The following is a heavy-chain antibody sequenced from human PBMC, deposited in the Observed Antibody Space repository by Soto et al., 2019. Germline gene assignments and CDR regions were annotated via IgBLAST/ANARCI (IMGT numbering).Heavy chain of an antibody. D-gene: IGHD5-12*01. CDR3: ARDSPIGSTFSGYDAIDY. J-gene: IGHJ4*02. Sequence: QVQLVQSGAEVKKPGSSVKVSCKTSGGTFSNDIITWVRQAPGQGLEWMGRIIPLLDIANYAQKCQGRVTITADKSTSTAYMELNSLRSEDTAVYYCARDSPIGSTFSGYDAIDYWGQGTLVTVSS. CDR2: IIPLLDIA. V-gene: IGHV1-69*08. CDR1: GGTFSNDI.